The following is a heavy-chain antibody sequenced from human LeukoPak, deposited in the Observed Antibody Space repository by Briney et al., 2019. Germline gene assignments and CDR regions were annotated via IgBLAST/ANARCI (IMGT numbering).Heavy chain of an antibody. CDR3: ARGASPDYYFDY. Sequence: TSETLPLTCAVSGGSISSSNWWSWVRQPPGKGLEWIGEIYHSGSTNCNPSLKSRVTISVDKSKKQFSLKLSSVTAADTAVYYCARGASPDYYFDYWGQGTLVTVSS. D-gene: IGHD2-2*01. J-gene: IGHJ4*02. CDR2: IYHSGST. CDR1: GGSISSSNW. V-gene: IGHV4-4*02.